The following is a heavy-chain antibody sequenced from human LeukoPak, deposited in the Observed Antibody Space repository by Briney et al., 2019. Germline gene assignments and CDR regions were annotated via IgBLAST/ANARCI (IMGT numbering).Heavy chain of an antibody. J-gene: IGHJ4*02. V-gene: IGHV4-39*07. CDR1: GGSISSSSYY. D-gene: IGHD3-22*01. CDR2: IYYSGST. CDR3: AGVPYYYDSSGYYRTLFFDY. Sequence: SETLSLTCTVSGGSISSSSYYWGWIRQPPGKGLEWIGSIYYSGSTYYNPSLKSRVTISVDTSKNQFSLKLSSVTAADTAVYYCAGVPYYYDSSGYYRTLFFDYWGQGTLVTVSS.